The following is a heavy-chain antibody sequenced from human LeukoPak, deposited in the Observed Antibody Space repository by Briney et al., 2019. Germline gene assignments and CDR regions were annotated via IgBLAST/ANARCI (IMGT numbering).Heavy chain of an antibody. CDR3: ARDTGSGWYDWGY. CDR1: GGSISSGGYY. D-gene: IGHD6-19*01. Sequence: SETLSLTCTVSGGSISSGGYYWSWIRQHPGKGLEWIGYIYYSGSTYYNPSLKSRVTISVDTSKNQFSLKLSSVTAADTAVYYCARDTGSGWYDWGYWGQGTLVTVSS. V-gene: IGHV4-31*03. CDR2: IYYSGST. J-gene: IGHJ4*02.